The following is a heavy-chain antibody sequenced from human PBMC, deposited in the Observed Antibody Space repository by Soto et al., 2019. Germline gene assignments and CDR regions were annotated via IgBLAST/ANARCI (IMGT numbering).Heavy chain of an antibody. V-gene: IGHV4-34*01. Sequence: TLSLTCGVYGGSFSGYYWSWIRQPPGKGLEWIGEINHSGSTNYNPSLKSRVTISVDTSKNQFSLKLSSVTAADTAVYYCARGNTDFWSGYYGYWGQGTLVTVSS. J-gene: IGHJ4*02. D-gene: IGHD3-3*01. CDR2: INHSGST. CDR1: GGSFSGYY. CDR3: ARGNTDFWSGYYGY.